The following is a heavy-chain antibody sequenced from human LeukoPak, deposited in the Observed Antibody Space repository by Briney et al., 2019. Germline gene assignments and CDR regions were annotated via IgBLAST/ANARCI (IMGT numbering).Heavy chain of an antibody. CDR3: ARHTKVGSKPDAFDI. D-gene: IGHD1-26*01. J-gene: IGHJ3*02. Sequence: SGTLSLTCIVSGGSIRSSSYYWGWIRQPPGKGLAWIGSIYYSGNTYYNPSLKSRVTISVYTYKNVFSLKLSSVTAADTAVYYCARHTKVGSKPDAFDIWGQGTMVTVSS. CDR2: IYYSGNT. CDR1: GGSIRSSSYY. V-gene: IGHV4-39*01.